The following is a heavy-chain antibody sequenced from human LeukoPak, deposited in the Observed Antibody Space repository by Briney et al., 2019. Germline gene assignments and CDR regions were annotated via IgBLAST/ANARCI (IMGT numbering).Heavy chain of an antibody. CDR2: VYTSGST. CDR1: GGSISGYY. D-gene: IGHD3-10*01. V-gene: IGHV4-4*07. J-gene: IGHJ4*02. Sequence: SETLSLTCSVSGGSISGYYWTWIRQPAGKGLEWIGRVYTSGSTHYNPSLKTRLTISVDTSKNQFSLKLSSVTAADTAVYYCARARIGSPAGYYFDYWGQGTPVTVSS. CDR3: ARARIGSPAGYYFDY.